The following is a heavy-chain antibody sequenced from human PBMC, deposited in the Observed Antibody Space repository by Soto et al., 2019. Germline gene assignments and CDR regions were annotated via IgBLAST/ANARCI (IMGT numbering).Heavy chain of an antibody. D-gene: IGHD6-13*01. V-gene: IGHV3-21*03. J-gene: IGHJ6*02. Sequence: GGSLRLSCAASGFTFSSYSMNWVRQAPGKGLEWVSSISSSSSYIYYADSVKGRFTISRDNAKNSLYLQMNSLKTEDTAVYYCTTGGDRSSSWYYYYYGMDVWGQGTTVTVSS. CDR2: ISSSSSYI. CDR1: GFTFSSYS. CDR3: TTGGDRSSSWYYYYYGMDV.